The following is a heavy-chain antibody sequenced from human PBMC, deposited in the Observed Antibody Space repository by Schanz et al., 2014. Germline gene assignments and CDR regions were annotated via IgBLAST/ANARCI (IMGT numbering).Heavy chain of an antibody. D-gene: IGHD6-6*01. CDR3: ATSYSSSAYFCGMDV. CDR1: GFSFSDYS. CDR2: IKISGDV. J-gene: IGHJ6*02. V-gene: IGHV3-48*02. Sequence: EVQLVESGGGLVQSGGSLRLSCAASGFSFSDYSMNWVRQAPGKGMEWISYIKISGDVFYTDSVKGRFTISRDNAKSSPYLQTSSLRDEDTARYYCATSYSSSAYFCGMDVWGQGTTVTVSS.